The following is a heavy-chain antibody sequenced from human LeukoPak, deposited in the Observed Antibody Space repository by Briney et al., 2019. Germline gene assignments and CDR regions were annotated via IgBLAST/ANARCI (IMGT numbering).Heavy chain of an antibody. CDR3: ARARAVYYLDAFDI. Sequence: ASVKVSCKASGYTFTSYGISWVRQAPGQGLEWVGWISAYNGNTNYAQKLQGRVTMTTDTSTSTAYMELRSLRSDDTAVYYCARARAVYYLDAFDIWGQGTMVTVSS. V-gene: IGHV1-18*01. CDR1: GYTFTSYG. CDR2: ISAYNGNT. D-gene: IGHD2-8*01. J-gene: IGHJ3*02.